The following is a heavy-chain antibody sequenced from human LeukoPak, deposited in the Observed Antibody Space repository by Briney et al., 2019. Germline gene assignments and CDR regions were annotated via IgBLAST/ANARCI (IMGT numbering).Heavy chain of an antibody. CDR1: GGSLSSGDYY. J-gene: IGHJ3*02. CDR2: IYYSGST. CDR3: ARDRSCSGGSCYRPKRAFDI. Sequence: SETLSLTCTVSGGSLSSGDYYWSWIRQPPGKGLEWIGYIYYSGSTYYNPSLKSRVTISVDTSKNQFSLKLSSVTAADTAVYYCARDRSCSGGSCYRPKRAFDIWGQGTMVTVSS. D-gene: IGHD2-15*01. V-gene: IGHV4-30-4*01.